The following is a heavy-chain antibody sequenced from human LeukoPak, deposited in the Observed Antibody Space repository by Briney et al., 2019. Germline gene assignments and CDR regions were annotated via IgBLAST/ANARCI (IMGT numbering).Heavy chain of an antibody. Sequence: GASVKVSCKASGYTFTSYGISWVRQAPGQGLEWMGWISAYNGNTNYAQKVQGRVTMTTDTSTSTAYMELRSLRSDDTAAYYCARARRLRFLEWTPDFDYWGQGTLVTVSS. CDR1: GYTFTSYG. J-gene: IGHJ4*02. CDR3: ARARRLRFLEWTPDFDY. D-gene: IGHD3-3*01. CDR2: ISAYNGNT. V-gene: IGHV1-18*01.